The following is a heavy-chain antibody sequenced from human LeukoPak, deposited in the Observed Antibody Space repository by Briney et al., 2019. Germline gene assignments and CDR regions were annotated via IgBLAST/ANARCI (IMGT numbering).Heavy chain of an antibody. J-gene: IGHJ4*02. CDR1: GGSISSGGYY. D-gene: IGHD6-19*01. V-gene: IGHV4-31*03. Sequence: SETLSLTCTVSGGSISSGGYYWSWIRQHRGKGLEWIGYIYYSGSTYYNPSLKSRVTISVDTSKNQFSLKLSSVTAADTAVYYCARVSSGWYSSDYWGQGTLVTVSS. CDR2: IYYSGST. CDR3: ARVSSGWYSSDY.